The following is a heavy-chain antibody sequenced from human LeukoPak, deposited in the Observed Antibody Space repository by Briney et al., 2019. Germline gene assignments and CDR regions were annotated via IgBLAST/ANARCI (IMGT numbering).Heavy chain of an antibody. CDR2: IGARADTS. Sequence: PGGSLRLSCAASGYTFRHYSVNWVRQAPGKGLEWVSAIGARADTSDYADSVKGRFIISRDNSKNTLYLQMNSLRAEDTAVYYCVKRDRGTFDYWGRGTLVTVSS. V-gene: IGHV3-23*01. J-gene: IGHJ4*02. CDR3: VKRDRGTFDY. D-gene: IGHD1-1*01. CDR1: GYTFRHYS.